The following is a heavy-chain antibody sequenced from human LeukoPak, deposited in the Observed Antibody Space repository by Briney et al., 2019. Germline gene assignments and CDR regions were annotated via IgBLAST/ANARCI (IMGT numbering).Heavy chain of an antibody. V-gene: IGHV3-7*01. CDR1: GFTFSSSW. J-gene: IGHJ4*02. D-gene: IGHD3-10*01. CDR2: IKEDGREK. CDR3: ARGGRPDY. Sequence: GGSLRLSCAVSGFTFSSSWMHWVRQAPGKGLECVANIKEDGREKYYVDSVKGRFTISRDNAKNSLYLQMSSLRAEDTAVYYCARGGRPDYWGQGTLVTVSS.